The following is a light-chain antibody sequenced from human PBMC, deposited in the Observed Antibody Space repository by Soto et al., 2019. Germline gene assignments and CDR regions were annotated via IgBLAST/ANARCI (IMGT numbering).Light chain of an antibody. CDR1: QSLLHSNAYNN. V-gene: IGKV2-28*01. CDR2: LGS. Sequence: IVMTQSPISLPVTPGEPASISCRSSQSLLHSNAYNNLDWYLQKPGPSPQLLIYLGSNRASGVPDRFSGSGSGTDFTLKISRVETEGVGVYYCMQALQTRLTFGGGTKVEIK. CDR3: MQALQTRLT. J-gene: IGKJ4*01.